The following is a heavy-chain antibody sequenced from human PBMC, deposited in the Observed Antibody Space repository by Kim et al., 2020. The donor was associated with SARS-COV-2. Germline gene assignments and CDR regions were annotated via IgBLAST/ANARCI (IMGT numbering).Heavy chain of an antibody. V-gene: IGHV3-30-3*01. Sequence: GGSLRLSCAASGFTFSSYAMHWVRQAPGKGLEWVAVISYDGSNKYYADSVKGRFTISRDNSKNTLYLQMNSLRAEDTAVYYCARGSGSYFGPTGYWGQGTLVTVSS. CDR1: GFTFSSYA. CDR2: ISYDGSNK. D-gene: IGHD1-26*01. J-gene: IGHJ4*02. CDR3: ARGSGSYFGPTGY.